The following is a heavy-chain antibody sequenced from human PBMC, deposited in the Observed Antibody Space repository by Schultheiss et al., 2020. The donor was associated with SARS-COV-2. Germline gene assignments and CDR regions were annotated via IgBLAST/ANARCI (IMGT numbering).Heavy chain of an antibody. CDR2: ISSSSSYT. J-gene: IGHJ3*02. Sequence: GESLKISCAASGFTFSDYYMSWIRQAPGKGLEWVSYISSSSSYTNYADSVKGRFTISRDNSKNTLYLQMNSLRAEDTAVYYCAREAPGPYYYDSSGYRPTDAFDIWGQGTMVTVSS. CDR3: AREAPGPYYYDSSGYRPTDAFDI. V-gene: IGHV3-11*06. CDR1: GFTFSDYY. D-gene: IGHD3-22*01.